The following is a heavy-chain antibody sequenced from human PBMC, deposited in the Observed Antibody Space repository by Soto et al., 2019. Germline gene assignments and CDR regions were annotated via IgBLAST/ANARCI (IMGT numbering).Heavy chain of an antibody. CDR3: ARSANSSGYFPYWYFDL. V-gene: IGHV4-31*03. D-gene: IGHD3-22*01. J-gene: IGHJ2*01. CDR1: GGSISSGGYY. Sequence: QVQLQESGPGLVKPSQTLSLTCTVSGGSISSGGYYWSWIRQHPGKGLEWIGYIYYSGSTYYNPSLKSRVTISVDTSKNQFSLKLSSVTAADTAVYYCARSANSSGYFPYWYFDLWGRGTLVTVSS. CDR2: IYYSGST.